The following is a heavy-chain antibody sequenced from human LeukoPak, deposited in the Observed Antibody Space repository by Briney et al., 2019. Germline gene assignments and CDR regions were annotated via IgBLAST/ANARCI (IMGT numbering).Heavy chain of an antibody. J-gene: IGHJ4*02. V-gene: IGHV3-23*01. CDR3: ANTALEWDQPYYFDY. CDR2: ISDSGGST. D-gene: IGHD1-26*01. Sequence: GGSLRLSCVASGITFTSYAMAWVRQPPGKGLEWVSSISDSGGSTYYADSVKGRFTISRDNSKNTLYLQMNSLRAEDTAVYYCANTALEWDQPYYFDYWGQGTLVTVSS. CDR1: GITFTSYA.